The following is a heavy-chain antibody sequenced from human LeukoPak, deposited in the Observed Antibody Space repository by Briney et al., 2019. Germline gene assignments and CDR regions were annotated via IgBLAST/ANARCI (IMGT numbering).Heavy chain of an antibody. CDR1: GYTFTGYY. Sequence: ASVKVSCKASGYTFTGYYMHWVRQAPGQGLEWMGWINPNSGGTNHAQKFQGRVTMTRDTSISTAYMELSRLRSDDTAVYYCARTYYYDSSGYSDYWGQGTLVTVSS. CDR2: INPNSGGT. V-gene: IGHV1-2*02. D-gene: IGHD3-22*01. CDR3: ARTYYYDSSGYSDY. J-gene: IGHJ4*02.